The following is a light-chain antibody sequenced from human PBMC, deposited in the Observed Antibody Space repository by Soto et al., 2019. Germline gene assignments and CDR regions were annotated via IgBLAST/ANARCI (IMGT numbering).Light chain of an antibody. Sequence: EIVLTQSPATLSLSPGEGATLSCRASQSVSSYLAWYQQKPGQAPRLLIYDASNRATGIPARFSGSGSGTDFTLTISSLEPEDFAVYYCQQRSNWPPTLTFGQGTRLEIK. CDR3: QQRSNWPPTLT. V-gene: IGKV3-11*01. J-gene: IGKJ5*01. CDR1: QSVSSY. CDR2: DAS.